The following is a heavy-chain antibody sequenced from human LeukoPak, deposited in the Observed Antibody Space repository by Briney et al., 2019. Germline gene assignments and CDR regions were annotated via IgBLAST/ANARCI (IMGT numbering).Heavy chain of an antibody. CDR1: GFIFTNYA. V-gene: IGHV3-7*04. CDR3: ARDYCSSTSCCFLDN. D-gene: IGHD2-2*01. J-gene: IGHJ4*02. CDR2: IKQDGSEK. Sequence: GGSLRLSCAASGFIFTNYAMTWVRQAPGKGLEWVANIKQDGSEKYYVDSVKGRFTISRDNAKNSLYLQMNSLRAEDTAVYYCARDYCSSTSCCFLDNWGQGTLVTVSS.